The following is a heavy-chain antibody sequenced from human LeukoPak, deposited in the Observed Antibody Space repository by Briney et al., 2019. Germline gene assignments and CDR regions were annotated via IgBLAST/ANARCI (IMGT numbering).Heavy chain of an antibody. CDR2: ISSSGSTI. CDR3: ARDEGVGATIIYNDY. V-gene: IGHV3-48*03. D-gene: IGHD1-26*01. CDR1: GFTFSSYE. J-gene: IGHJ4*02. Sequence: GGSLRLSCAASGFTFSSYEMDWVRQAPGKGLEWVSYISSSGSTIYYADSVKGRFTISRDNAKNSLYLQMNSLRAEDTAVYYCARDEGVGATIIYNDYWGQGTLVTVSS.